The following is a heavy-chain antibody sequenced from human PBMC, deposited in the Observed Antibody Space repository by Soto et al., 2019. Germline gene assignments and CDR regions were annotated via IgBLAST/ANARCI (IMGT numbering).Heavy chain of an antibody. Sequence: GASVKVSCKASGYTFTSYHISWVRQAPGQGLEWMGWISAYNGNTNYAQKLQGRVTITRDTSASTAYMELSSLRSEDTAVYYCARGNTPQYYYDSSGYYPFDYWGQGTLVTVSS. V-gene: IGHV1-18*01. CDR1: GYTFTSYH. CDR2: ISAYNGNT. CDR3: ARGNTPQYYYDSSGYYPFDY. D-gene: IGHD3-22*01. J-gene: IGHJ4*02.